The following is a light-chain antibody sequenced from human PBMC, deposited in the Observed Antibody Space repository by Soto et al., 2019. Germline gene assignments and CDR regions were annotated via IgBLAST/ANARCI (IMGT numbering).Light chain of an antibody. J-gene: IGLJ1*01. CDR3: QSYDSTLSASYV. V-gene: IGLV1-40*01. CDR1: SSNVGAGCE. CDR2: GNT. Sequence: QSGLPQPPSGSGAPGQRVTISCTGCSSNVGAGCEVHWYQHLPGKAPKLLIYGNTNRPSGVPDRFSGSKSGTSASMAITGLQAEDEADYYCQSYDSTLSASYVFGGGTKVTLL.